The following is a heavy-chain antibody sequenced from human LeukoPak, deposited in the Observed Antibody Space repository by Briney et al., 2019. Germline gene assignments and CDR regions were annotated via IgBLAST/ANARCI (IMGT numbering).Heavy chain of an antibody. CDR3: ARAGYSSPWTLTYYYYYGMDV. CDR1: GYTFTSYD. CDR2: MNPNSGNT. Sequence: GASVKVSSKASGYTFTSYDINWVRQATGQGLEWMGWMNPNSGNTGYAQKFQGRVTMTRNTSISTAYMELSSLRSEDTAVYYCARAGYSSPWTLTYYYYYGMDVWGQGTTVTVSS. J-gene: IGHJ6*02. D-gene: IGHD6-13*01. V-gene: IGHV1-8*01.